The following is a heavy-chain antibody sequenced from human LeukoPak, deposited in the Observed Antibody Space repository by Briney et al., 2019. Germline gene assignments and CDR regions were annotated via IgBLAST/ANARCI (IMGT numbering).Heavy chain of an antibody. CDR1: GFTFTSST. V-gene: IGHV1-58*02. CDR3: AGTPWFGELTLDY. Sequence: SVKVSCKASGFTFTSSTIQWVRQARGQRLEWLGWIVVGSGNTNYAQKFQERVIITRDMSTTTVYMELSSLRSEDTAVYYCAGTPWFGELTLDYWGQGTLVTVSS. J-gene: IGHJ4*02. CDR2: IVVGSGNT. D-gene: IGHD3-10*01.